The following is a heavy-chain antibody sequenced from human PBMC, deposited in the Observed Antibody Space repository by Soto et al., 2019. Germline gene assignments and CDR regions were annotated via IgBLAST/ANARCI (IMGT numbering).Heavy chain of an antibody. V-gene: IGHV1-3*01. CDR3: ARAKSRYSSSWYSDY. CDR2: INAGNGNT. Sequence: QVQLVQSGAEVKKPGASVKVSCKASGYTFTSYAMHWVRQAPGQRLEWMGWINAGNGNTKYSQKFQGRVTITRDTSASTAYMELSSLRSEDTAVYYSARAKSRYSSSWYSDYWGQGTLVTVSS. D-gene: IGHD6-13*01. J-gene: IGHJ4*02. CDR1: GYTFTSYA.